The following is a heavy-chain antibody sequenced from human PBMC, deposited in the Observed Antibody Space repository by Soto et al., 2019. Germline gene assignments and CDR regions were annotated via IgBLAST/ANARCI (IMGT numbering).Heavy chain of an antibody. Sequence: SETLSLTCAVYGGSFSGYYWSWIRQPPGKGLEWIGEINHSGGTNYNPSLKSRVTISVDTSKNQFSLKLSSVTAADTAVYYCARLTNVLLWFGELVSRDYFDYWGQGTLVTVSS. CDR1: GGSFSGYY. CDR3: ARLTNVLLWFGELVSRDYFDY. V-gene: IGHV4-34*01. D-gene: IGHD3-10*01. CDR2: INHSGGT. J-gene: IGHJ4*02.